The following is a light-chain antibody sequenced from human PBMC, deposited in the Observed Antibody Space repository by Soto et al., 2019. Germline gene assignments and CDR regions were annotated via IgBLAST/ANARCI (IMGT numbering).Light chain of an antibody. CDR1: SSDVGSYEF. J-gene: IGLJ2*01. CDR2: EGS. CDR3: SSYTSSSNVV. Sequence: QSALTQPASVFGSPGQSITISCTGTSSDVGSYEFVSWCQQHPGKAPQLMIYEGSKRPSGVSNRFSGSKSGNTASLTISGLQAEDEADYYCSSYTSSSNVVFGGGTKLTVL. V-gene: IGLV2-14*02.